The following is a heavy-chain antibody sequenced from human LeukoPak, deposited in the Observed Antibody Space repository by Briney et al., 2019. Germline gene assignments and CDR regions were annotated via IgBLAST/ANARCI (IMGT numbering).Heavy chain of an antibody. CDR1: GYTFTSYD. CDR2: MNPNSGNT. J-gene: IGHJ6*03. D-gene: IGHD3-10*01. CDR3: ARGFGEIYYYYMDV. V-gene: IGHV1-8*01. Sequence: ASVKVSCKASGYTFTSYDINWVRQATGQGLEWMGWMNPNSGNTGYAQKFQGRVTMTRNTSISTAYMELSSLRSEDTAVYYCARGFGEIYYYYMDVWGKGTTVTVSS.